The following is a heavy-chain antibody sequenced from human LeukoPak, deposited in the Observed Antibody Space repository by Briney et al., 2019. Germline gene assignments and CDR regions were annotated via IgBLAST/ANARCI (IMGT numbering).Heavy chain of an antibody. CDR3: ARGVRGGVVLMGAPRTYYFDY. CDR1: GYTFTSYD. J-gene: IGHJ4*02. D-gene: IGHD2-8*01. CDR2: MNPNSGNT. Sequence: ASVKVSCKASGYTFTSYDINWVRQATGPGLEWMGWMNPNSGNTGYAQKFQGRVTMTRNTSISTAYMELSSLRSEDTAVYYCARGVRGGVVLMGAPRTYYFDYWGQGTLVTVSS. V-gene: IGHV1-8*01.